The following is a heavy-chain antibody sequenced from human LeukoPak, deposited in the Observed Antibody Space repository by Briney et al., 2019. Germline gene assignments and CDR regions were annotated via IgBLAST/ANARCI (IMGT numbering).Heavy chain of an antibody. CDR1: GFMFSSYS. J-gene: IGHJ4*02. V-gene: IGHV3-21*04. Sequence: TGGSLRLSCAASGFMFSSYSMNWVRQAPGKGLEWVSCISTSSRNIFQADSVKGRFTISRDNAKNSLYLQMNSLRAEDTAVYYCAKDRAYYSDSSGYYLVRAYDYWGQGTLVTVSS. CDR2: ISTSSRNI. D-gene: IGHD3-22*01. CDR3: AKDRAYYSDSSGYYLVRAYDY.